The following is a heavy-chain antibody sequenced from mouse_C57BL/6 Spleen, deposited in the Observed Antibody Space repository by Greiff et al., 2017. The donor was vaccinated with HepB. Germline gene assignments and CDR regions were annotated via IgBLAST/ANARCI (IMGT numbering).Heavy chain of an antibody. J-gene: IGHJ2*01. CDR1: GFSLTSYG. D-gene: IGHD2-4*01. Sequence: VKLVESGPGLVQPSQSLSITCTVSGFSLTSYGVHWVRQSPGKGLEWLGVIWSGGSTDYNAAFISRLSISKDNSKSQVFFKMNSLQADDTAIYYCARMGDYDDLYFDYWGQGTTLTVSS. CDR2: IWSGGST. V-gene: IGHV2-2*01. CDR3: ARMGDYDDLYFDY.